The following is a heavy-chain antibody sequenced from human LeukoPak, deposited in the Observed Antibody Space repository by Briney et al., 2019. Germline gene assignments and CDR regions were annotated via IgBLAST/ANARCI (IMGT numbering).Heavy chain of an antibody. CDR3: ARAGYGDPHFDF. D-gene: IGHD4-17*01. Sequence: GGSLRLSCAASGFTFSNYGMHWVRQAPGKGLEWVAAIWYDGSNKYYGDSVKGRFTISRDNSKNTLYLQIDSLRAEDTAAYYCARAGYGDPHFDFWGQGTLVTVSS. V-gene: IGHV3-33*01. J-gene: IGHJ4*02. CDR1: GFTFSNYG. CDR2: IWYDGSNK.